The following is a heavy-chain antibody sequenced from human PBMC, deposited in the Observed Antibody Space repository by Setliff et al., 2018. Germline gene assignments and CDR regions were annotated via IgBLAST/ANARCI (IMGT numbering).Heavy chain of an antibody. V-gene: IGHV4-4*07. D-gene: IGHD4-17*01. CDR2: IYIGGSA. CDR1: GGSISSYY. Sequence: SETLSLTCTVSGGSISSYYWSWIRQPAGKGLEWIGHIYIGGSANYNPSLKSRVTMSIDTSKNQFSLKLNSVTAADMAVYYCARDHGDYGYYYYYMDVWGKGTTVTVSS. CDR3: ARDHGDYGYYYYYMDV. J-gene: IGHJ6*03.